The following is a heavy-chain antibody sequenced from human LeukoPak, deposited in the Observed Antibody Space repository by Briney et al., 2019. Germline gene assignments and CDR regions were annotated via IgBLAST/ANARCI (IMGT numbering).Heavy chain of an antibody. CDR3: ARDRRITGFPSAFDI. Sequence: GGSLRLSCAASGFTFSNAWMSWVRQAPGKGLEWVSVIYSGGSTYYADSVKGRFTISRDNSKNTLYLQMNSLRAEDTAVYYCARDRRITGFPSAFDIWGQGTMVTVSS. D-gene: IGHD1-20*01. V-gene: IGHV3-53*01. CDR1: GFTFSNAW. J-gene: IGHJ3*02. CDR2: IYSGGST.